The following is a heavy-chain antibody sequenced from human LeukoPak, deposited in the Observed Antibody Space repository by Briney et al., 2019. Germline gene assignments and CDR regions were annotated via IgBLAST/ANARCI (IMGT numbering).Heavy chain of an antibody. D-gene: IGHD6-6*01. CDR2: IDGGAIA. Sequence: GGSLRLSCAASGFTFSNYAMSWVRQAPGKGLEWVSAIDGGAIASYRDSVRGRFTISRDNSKNTLYLQMNSLRAEDTAVYYCARDSPKRVVNYYYYGMDVWGQGTTVTVSS. J-gene: IGHJ6*02. CDR1: GFTFSNYA. CDR3: ARDSPKRVVNYYYYGMDV. V-gene: IGHV3-23*01.